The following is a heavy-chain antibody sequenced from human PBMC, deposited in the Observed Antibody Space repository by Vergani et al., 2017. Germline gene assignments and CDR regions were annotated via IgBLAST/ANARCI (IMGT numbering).Heavy chain of an antibody. D-gene: IGHD6-19*01. CDR1: GGTFSSYA. J-gene: IGHJ6*03. CDR2: IIPIFGTA. V-gene: IGHV1-69*01. CDR3: ARDYPQWLAEYYMDV. Sequence: QVQLVQSGAEVKKPGSSVKVSCKASGGTFSSYAISWVRQAPGQGLEWMGGIIPIFGTANYAQKFQGRVTITADESTSTAYMELRSLRSDDTAVYYCARDYPQWLAEYYMDVWGKGTTVTVSS.